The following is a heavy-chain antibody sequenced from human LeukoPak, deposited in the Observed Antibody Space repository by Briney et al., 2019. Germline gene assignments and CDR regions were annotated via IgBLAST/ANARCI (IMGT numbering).Heavy chain of an antibody. J-gene: IGHJ5*02. D-gene: IGHD2-15*01. Sequence: GGSLRLSCAVSGFTFKLYWMLWVRQAPGKGPVWVSRINDDGSDTTYADSVKGRFTISRDDAKNMLFLQTNSLRAEDTAVYYCVRGGPSTWSWGQGTLVTVSS. CDR2: INDDGSDT. CDR3: VRGGPSTWS. V-gene: IGHV3-74*01. CDR1: GFTFKLYW.